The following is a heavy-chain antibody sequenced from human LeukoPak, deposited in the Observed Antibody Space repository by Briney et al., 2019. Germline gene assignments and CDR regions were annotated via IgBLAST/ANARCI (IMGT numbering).Heavy chain of an antibody. V-gene: IGHV3-23*01. J-gene: IGHJ3*02. CDR2: ISGSGGGT. CDR3: VQEGPRGLAFDI. CDR1: GVTFSSYV. Sequence: PGGSLRFSCEASGVTFSSYVRSWVRQAPGKGPEWVSGISGSGGGTYYADSVKGRFAISRDNSKNTLYLQMNSLRAEDTAVYYCVQEGPRGLAFDIWGQGTKVTVSS.